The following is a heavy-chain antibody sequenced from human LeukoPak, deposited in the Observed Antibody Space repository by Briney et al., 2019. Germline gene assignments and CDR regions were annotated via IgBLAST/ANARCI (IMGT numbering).Heavy chain of an antibody. D-gene: IGHD5-12*01. CDR3: ASGFVDIVATIYYFYGMDV. Sequence: SVKVSCKASGGTFSSYAISWVRQAPGQGLEWMGRIIPILDIANYAQKFQGRVTITADKSSSTAYMELNSLGSEDTDVYFCASGFVDIVATIYYFYGMDVWGQGTTVTVSS. J-gene: IGHJ6*02. V-gene: IGHV1-69*04. CDR2: IIPILDIA. CDR1: GGTFSSYA.